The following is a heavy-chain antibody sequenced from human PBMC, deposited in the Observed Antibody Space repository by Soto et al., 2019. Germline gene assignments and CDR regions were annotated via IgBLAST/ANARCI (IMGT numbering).Heavy chain of an antibody. Sequence: GGSLRLSCAASGFTFSSYGMHWVRQAPGKGLEWVAVISYDGSNKYYADSVKGRFTISRDKSKNTLYLQMNSLRAEDTAVYYCANHCLRFLVPGSFDYWGQGTLVTVSS. J-gene: IGHJ4*02. CDR1: GFTFSSYG. D-gene: IGHD3-3*01. V-gene: IGHV3-30*18. CDR2: ISYDGSNK. CDR3: ANHCLRFLVPGSFDY.